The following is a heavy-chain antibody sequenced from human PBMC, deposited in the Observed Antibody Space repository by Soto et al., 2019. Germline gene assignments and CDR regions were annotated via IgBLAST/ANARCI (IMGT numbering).Heavy chain of an antibody. CDR1: GFTVSSNY. J-gene: IGHJ2*01. D-gene: IGHD3-9*01. V-gene: IGHV3-53*04. CDR2: IYSGGST. Sequence: EVQLVESGGGLVQPGGSPRLSCAASGFTVSSNYMSWVRQAPGKGLEWVSVIYSGGSTYYADSVQGGFTISRHNPKNTLYLQMNILRAEDTAVSYCARESRYYDILTVYFNWYFDLWGRGTLVTVSS. CDR3: ARESRYYDILTVYFNWYFDL.